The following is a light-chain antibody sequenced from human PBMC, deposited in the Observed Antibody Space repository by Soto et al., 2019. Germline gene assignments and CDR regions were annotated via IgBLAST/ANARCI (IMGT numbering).Light chain of an antibody. V-gene: IGKV3-20*01. CDR2: GAS. CDR1: HSVSSSY. J-gene: IGKJ1*01. Sequence: EIVLTQSPGTLSLSPGERATLSCRASHSVSSSYLAWYQQKPGQAPRLLIYGASNRATGVPDRFSGSGAGTLFTLTISNLQSVDFAVYYCQQYLDWPRTFGQGTKVDI. CDR3: QQYLDWPRT.